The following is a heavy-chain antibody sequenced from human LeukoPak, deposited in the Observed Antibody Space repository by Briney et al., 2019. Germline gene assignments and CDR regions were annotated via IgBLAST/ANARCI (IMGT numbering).Heavy chain of an antibody. Sequence: GESLKISCKGSGSRFTSYWIVWVRQMPGKGLEWMGIVFPGDSDTTYSPSFQGQVTISADKSVSTAYLQWSSLKASDTAMYYCARRAGYYGSSGYYSLDYWGQGTLVTVSS. V-gene: IGHV5-51*01. CDR2: VFPGDSDT. CDR3: ARRAGYYGSSGYYSLDY. D-gene: IGHD3-22*01. CDR1: GSRFTSYW. J-gene: IGHJ4*02.